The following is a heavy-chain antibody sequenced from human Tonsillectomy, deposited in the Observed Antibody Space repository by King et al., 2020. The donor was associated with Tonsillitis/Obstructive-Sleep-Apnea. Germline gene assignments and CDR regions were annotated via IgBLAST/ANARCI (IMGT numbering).Heavy chain of an antibody. D-gene: IGHD2-2*01. CDR3: TRGPVVPADFFDI. J-gene: IGHJ3*02. Sequence: VQLVESGGGLVQPGRSLRLSCTASGFTFGDYAMSWVHQAPGKGLEWVGFIRSKAYGGTTEYAASVKGRFTISRDDSKSIAYLQMNSLKTEDTAVYYCTRGPVVPADFFDIWGQGTMVTVSS. CDR1: GFTFGDYA. V-gene: IGHV3-49*04. CDR2: IRSKAYGGTT.